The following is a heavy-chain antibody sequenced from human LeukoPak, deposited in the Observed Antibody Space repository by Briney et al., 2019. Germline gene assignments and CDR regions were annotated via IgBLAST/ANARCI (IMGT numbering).Heavy chain of an antibody. D-gene: IGHD3-3*01. CDR3: TTDFWSGYAYYYYMDV. V-gene: IGHV3-15*01. Sequence: GGSLRLSCAASGFTFSNAWMSWVRQAPGKGLEWVGRIKSKTDGGTTDYAAPVKGRFTISRDDPKNTLYLQMNSLKTEDTAVYYCTTDFWSGYAYYYYMDVWGKGTTVTVSS. J-gene: IGHJ6*03. CDR2: IKSKTDGGTT. CDR1: GFTFSNAW.